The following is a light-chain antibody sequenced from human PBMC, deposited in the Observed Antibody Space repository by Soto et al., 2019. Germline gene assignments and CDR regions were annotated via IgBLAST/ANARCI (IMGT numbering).Light chain of an antibody. V-gene: IGLV2-14*03. CDR1: SSDVGGYDY. J-gene: IGLJ1*01. CDR3: SSYTSSSLDV. Sequence: QSVLTQPGSVSGSPGQSMTISCTGSSSDVGGYDYVSWYQHHPGKAPKLMSYYVSNRPSGVSNRFSGSKSGNTASLTISGLQAEDEADYYCSSYTSSSLDVFGTGTKVTVL. CDR2: YVS.